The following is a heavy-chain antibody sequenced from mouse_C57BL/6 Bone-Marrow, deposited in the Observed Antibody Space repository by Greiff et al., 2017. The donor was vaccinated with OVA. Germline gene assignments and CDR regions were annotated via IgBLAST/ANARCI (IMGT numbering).Heavy chain of an antibody. CDR1: GYTFTSYW. J-gene: IGHJ4*01. CDR2: IDPSDSET. CDR3: ARDYGSSYGVLVDY. V-gene: IGHV1-52*01. D-gene: IGHD1-1*01. Sequence: QVQLQQPGAELVRPGSSVKLSCKASGYTFTSYWMHWVKQRPIQGLEWIGNIDPSDSETHYNQKFKDKATLTVDQSSSTAYMQLSSLTSEDSAVYYCARDYGSSYGVLVDYWGQGTSVTVSS.